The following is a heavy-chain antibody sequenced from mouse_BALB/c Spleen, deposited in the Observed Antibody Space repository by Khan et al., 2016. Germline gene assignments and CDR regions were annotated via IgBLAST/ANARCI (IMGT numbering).Heavy chain of an antibody. CDR1: GYTFTNYG. Sequence: QIQLVQSGPELKKPGKTVKISCKASGYTFTNYGMNWVKQAPGKGLKWMGWINTYSGESTYADDFKGRFAFSLENSANTAYLQINNLKNEDTATYFCARYRYYYGSSRYFDVWGAGTTVTVSS. CDR2: INTYSGES. J-gene: IGHJ1*01. CDR3: ARYRYYYGSSRYFDV. D-gene: IGHD1-1*01. V-gene: IGHV9-3-1*01.